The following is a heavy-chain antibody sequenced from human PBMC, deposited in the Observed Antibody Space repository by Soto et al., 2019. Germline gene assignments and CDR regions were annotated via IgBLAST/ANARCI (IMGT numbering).Heavy chain of an antibody. Sequence: GGSLRLSCAASGFTFSSYAMRWVRQAPGKGLEWVSPISSGGGSTNYADSVKGRFTISRDNAKNTLYLQMNSLRAEDTAVYYCARDPTVVTPLDYYYYGMDVWGQGTTVTVSS. CDR3: ARDPTVVTPLDYYYYGMDV. V-gene: IGHV3-23*01. CDR1: GFTFSSYA. CDR2: ISSGGGST. D-gene: IGHD4-17*01. J-gene: IGHJ6*02.